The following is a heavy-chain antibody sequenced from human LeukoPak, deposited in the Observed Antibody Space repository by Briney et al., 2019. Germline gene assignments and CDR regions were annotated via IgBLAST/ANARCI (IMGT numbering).Heavy chain of an antibody. CDR3: AKEADIVSFDL. J-gene: IGHJ2*01. V-gene: IGHV1-2*02. CDR2: IDPNSGGT. D-gene: IGHD3-16*02. CDR1: GYTFTSYG. Sequence: ASVKVSCKASGYTFTSYGISWVRQAPGQGLEWMGWIDPNSGGTMYSQKFQDRVAMTSDTSISTAYMELSGLRSDDTAVYFCAKEADIVSFDLWGRGTLVTVSS.